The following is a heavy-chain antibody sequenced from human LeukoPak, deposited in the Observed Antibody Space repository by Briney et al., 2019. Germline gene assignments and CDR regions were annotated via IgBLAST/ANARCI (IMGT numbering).Heavy chain of an antibody. CDR3: AKDTSIGKYCTNGVCSPFDY. CDR1: VFTFSSYA. V-gene: IGHV3-23*01. J-gene: IGHJ4*02. CDR2: ISDSGDYT. Sequence: PGGSLRLSCAGSVFTFSSYAMSWVRQAPGQGLEWVSVISDSGDYTSYADSVRGRFTISRDNSRNTLYLQMISLRPEDTAVYYCAKDTSIGKYCTNGVCSPFDYWGQGTLVTVSS. D-gene: IGHD2-8*01.